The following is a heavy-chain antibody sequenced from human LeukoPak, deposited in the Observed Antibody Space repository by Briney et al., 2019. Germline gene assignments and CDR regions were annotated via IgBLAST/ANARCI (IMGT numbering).Heavy chain of an antibody. CDR1: GYSFTSYW. D-gene: IGHD3-10*01. CDR2: IYPGDSDT. Sequence: GESLKISCKGSGYSFTSYWICWLRQMPGKGLEWMWIIYPGDSDTRYSPSFQGQVTISADKSISTSYLQWSSLKASDTAMYYCARHYYGSGSYFGYYYYYMAVWGKGTTVTVSS. V-gene: IGHV5-51*01. CDR3: ARHYYGSGSYFGYYYYYMAV. J-gene: IGHJ6*03.